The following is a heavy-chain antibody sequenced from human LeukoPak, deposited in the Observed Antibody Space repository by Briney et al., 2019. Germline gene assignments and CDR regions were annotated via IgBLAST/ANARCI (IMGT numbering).Heavy chain of an antibody. CDR1: GFTFSSYA. CDR2: ISGSAGHT. Sequence: GGSLRLSCAASGFTFSSYAMTWVRLAPGKGLEWVSSISGSAGHTYYADSVKGRFTVSRDISKNTLYLQMNSLRAEDTAVYYCAKGGSTGSYYFDYWGQGTLVTVSS. CDR3: AKGGSTGSYYFDY. V-gene: IGHV3-23*01. D-gene: IGHD3-9*01. J-gene: IGHJ4*02.